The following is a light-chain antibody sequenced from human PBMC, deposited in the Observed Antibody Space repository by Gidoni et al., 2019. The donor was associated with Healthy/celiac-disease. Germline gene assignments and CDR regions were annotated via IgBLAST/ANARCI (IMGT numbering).Light chain of an antibody. CDR1: QSISSW. CDR3: QQYNSYSWT. CDR2: KAS. Sequence: DIQMTQSPSTLSASGGDRVTITSRASQSISSWLDWYQQQPGKAPKLLIYKASSLESGVPSRFSGSGSGTESTLTISSLQPDDVATYYCQQYNSYSWTFGQGTKVEIK. V-gene: IGKV1-5*03. J-gene: IGKJ1*01.